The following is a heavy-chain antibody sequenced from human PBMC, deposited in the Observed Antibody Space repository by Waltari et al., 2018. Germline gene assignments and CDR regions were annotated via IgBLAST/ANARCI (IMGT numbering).Heavy chain of an antibody. J-gene: IGHJ2*01. CDR1: GVAFSIYT. V-gene: IGHV3-21*06. CDR2: ITSKSTYI. Sequence: EVQLVESGGGLVEPGGSLRLSCAASGVAFSIYTMTWVHQDPGKGLEWVSSITSKSTYIHYADSVKGRFTISRDNAKNSLYLQMNSLKAEDTAFYYCARDPGNPIDWYFDLWGRGTLVTVSS. CDR3: ARDPGNPIDWYFDL.